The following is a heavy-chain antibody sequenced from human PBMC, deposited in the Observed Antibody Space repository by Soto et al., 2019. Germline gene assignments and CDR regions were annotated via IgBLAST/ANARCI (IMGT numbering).Heavy chain of an antibody. V-gene: IGHV3-23*01. CDR1: GFTFSSYA. J-gene: IGHJ6*02. D-gene: IGHD3-16*01. Sequence: PGGSLRLSCAASGFTFSSYAMSWVRQAPGKGLEWVSAISGSGGSTYYADSVKGRFTISRDNSKNTLYLQMNSLRAEDTAVYYCAKDNEGEGGFSFLPGYYGMDVWGQGTTVTVS. CDR3: AKDNEGEGGFSFLPGYYGMDV. CDR2: ISGSGGST.